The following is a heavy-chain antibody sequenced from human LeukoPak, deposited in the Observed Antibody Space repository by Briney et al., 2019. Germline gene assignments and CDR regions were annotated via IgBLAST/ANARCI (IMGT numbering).Heavy chain of an antibody. Sequence: GRSLRLSCAASGLSFSSYGMHWVRQGPGKGLEWVAAISPDGDSEHYADSVKGRITISRDNFKNTLYLQMHSLTTDDTAVYYCAKDGPYTGSFDYWGQGTLVTVSS. CDR1: GLSFSSYG. V-gene: IGHV3-30*18. J-gene: IGHJ4*02. CDR3: AKDGPYTGSFDY. CDR2: ISPDGDSE. D-gene: IGHD2-2*02.